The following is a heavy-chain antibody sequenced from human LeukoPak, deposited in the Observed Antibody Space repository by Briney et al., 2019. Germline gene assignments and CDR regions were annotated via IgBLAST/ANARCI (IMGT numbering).Heavy chain of an antibody. CDR1: GGSISSYY. D-gene: IGHD3-10*01. J-gene: IGHJ6*02. CDR3: ARQSGLWFGELQPLNYYGMDV. CDR2: IYYSGST. V-gene: IGHV4-59*08. Sequence: PSETLSLTCTVSGGSISSYYWSWIRQPPGKGLEGIGYIYYSGSTNYNPSLKSRVTISVDTSKNQFSLKVRSVTGADTAVYYCARQSGLWFGELQPLNYYGMDVWGQGTTVTVSS.